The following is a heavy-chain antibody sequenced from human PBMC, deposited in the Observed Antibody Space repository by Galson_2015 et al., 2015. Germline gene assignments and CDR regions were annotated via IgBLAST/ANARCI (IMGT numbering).Heavy chain of an antibody. CDR2: IWYDGSNK. J-gene: IGHJ6*02. CDR1: GFTFSSYG. Sequence: SLRLSCAASGFTFSSYGMHWVRQAPGKGLEWVAVIWYDGSNKYYADSVKGRFTVSRDNSKNTLYLQMNSLRAEDTAVYYCARDSTMIYGMDVWGQGTTVTASS. V-gene: IGHV3-33*01. D-gene: IGHD5/OR15-5a*01. CDR3: ARDSTMIYGMDV.